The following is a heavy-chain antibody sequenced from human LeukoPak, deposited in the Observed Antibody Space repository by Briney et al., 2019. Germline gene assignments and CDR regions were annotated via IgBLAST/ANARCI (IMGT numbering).Heavy chain of an antibody. CDR2: ISASGGSD. CDR1: GVTNS. Sequence: WGSLTLSCAMSGVTNSMSWVRQAPGKGLEWVSSISASGGSDHYTDSVKGRFTISRDNSKKTIYLQMNSLRVDDTAKYFCAAWDPNFYYMDVWGKGTTASVSS. D-gene: IGHD1-26*01. CDR3: AAWDPNFYYMDV. J-gene: IGHJ6*03. V-gene: IGHV3-23*01.